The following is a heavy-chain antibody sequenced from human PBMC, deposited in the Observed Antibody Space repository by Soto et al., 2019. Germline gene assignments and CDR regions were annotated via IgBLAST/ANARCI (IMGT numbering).Heavy chain of an antibody. Sequence: PGGSLRLSCAASGFTFSSYAMHWVRQAPGKGLEWVAVISYDGSSKYYADSVKGRFTISRDNSKNTLYLQMNSLRAEDTAVYYCAKDGCGGDCYSDYYYYGMDVWGQGTTVTVSS. D-gene: IGHD2-21*02. V-gene: IGHV3-30*04. CDR3: AKDGCGGDCYSDYYYYGMDV. J-gene: IGHJ6*02. CDR1: GFTFSSYA. CDR2: ISYDGSSK.